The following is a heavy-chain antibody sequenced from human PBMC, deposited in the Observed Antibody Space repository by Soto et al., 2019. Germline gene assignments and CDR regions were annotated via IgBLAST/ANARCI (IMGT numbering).Heavy chain of an antibody. CDR3: ARVWNENSGVDY. V-gene: IGHV3-48*01. Sequence: EVQLVESGGDLVQPGGSLRLSCAASGFTFSSYPMNWVRQAPGEGLEWVSYVDSGSTTIYYADSVKGRFTISRDNAKDSLYLQMTSLRAEDTAVYYGARVWNENSGVDYWGQGTLVAVSS. J-gene: IGHJ4*02. CDR1: GFTFSSYP. CDR2: VDSGSTTI. D-gene: IGHD6-19*01.